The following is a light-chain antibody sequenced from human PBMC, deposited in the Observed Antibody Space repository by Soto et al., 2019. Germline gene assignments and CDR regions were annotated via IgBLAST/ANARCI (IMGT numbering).Light chain of an antibody. J-gene: IGKJ5*01. V-gene: IGKV3-20*01. CDR1: QSVSSRY. CDR2: GAS. Sequence: EIVLTQSPGTLSLSPGERATLSCRASQSVSSRYLTWYQQKPGQAPRILIYGASSRATGIPDRFSGSGSGTDFTLTISRLEPEDFAVYSCQQYGGSPPITFGQGTRLEIK. CDR3: QQYGGSPPIT.